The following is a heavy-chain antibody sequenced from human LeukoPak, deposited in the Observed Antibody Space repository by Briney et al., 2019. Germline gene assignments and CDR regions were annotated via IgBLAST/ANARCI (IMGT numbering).Heavy chain of an antibody. CDR1: GGSISSYY. D-gene: IGHD2-15*01. J-gene: IGHJ5*02. V-gene: IGHV4-59*01. CDR3: ARVVVAATRREGWFDP. CDR2: IYYSGST. Sequence: PSETLSLTCTVSGGSISSYYWSWIRQRPGKGLERIGYIYYSGSTNYNPALKSRVTISVDTSKNQFSLKLSSVTAADTAVYYCARVVVAATRREGWFDPWGQGTLVTVSS.